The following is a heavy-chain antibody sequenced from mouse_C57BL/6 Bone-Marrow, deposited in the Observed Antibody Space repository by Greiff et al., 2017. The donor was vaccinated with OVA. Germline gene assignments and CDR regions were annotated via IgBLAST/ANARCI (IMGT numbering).Heavy chain of an antibody. D-gene: IGHD1-1*01. V-gene: IGHV1-19*01. CDR1: GYTFTDYY. CDR2: VNPYNGGT. J-gene: IGHJ2*01. Sequence: VQLQQSGPVLVKPGASVKMSCKASGYTFTDYYMNWVKQSHGKSLEWIGVVNPYNGGTSYNQKFKGKATLTVDKSSSTAYMELNSLTSEDAAVYFCSRLRAYDGYFDYGGQGTTLTVSS. CDR3: SRLRAYDGYFDY.